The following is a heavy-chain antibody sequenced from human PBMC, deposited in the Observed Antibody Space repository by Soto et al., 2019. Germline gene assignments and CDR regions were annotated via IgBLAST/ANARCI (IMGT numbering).Heavy chain of an antibody. Sequence: GESLKISCKASGYIFITNWIAWVRQMPGKGLEWMGIIYPGDSDTRYSPSFQGQVTISADKSISTAYLQWTSLKASDTAMYYCARREGPYYFEYWGQGTPVTVSS. CDR2: IYPGDSDT. CDR3: ARREGPYYFEY. J-gene: IGHJ4*02. V-gene: IGHV5-51*01. CDR1: GYIFITNW. D-gene: IGHD3-10*01.